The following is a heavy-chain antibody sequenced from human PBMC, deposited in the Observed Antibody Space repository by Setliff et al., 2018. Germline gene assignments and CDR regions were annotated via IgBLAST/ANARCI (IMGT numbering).Heavy chain of an antibody. J-gene: IGHJ5*02. V-gene: IGHV4-34*01. Sequence: SETLSLTCAVYGGSFSGYSWSWIRQPPGKGLEWIGEINHSGSTNYNPSLKNRVTISVDTSKNQFSLKLSSVTAADTAVFYCARGRDRIAARRGNWFDPWGQGTRVTVSS. D-gene: IGHD6-6*01. CDR2: INHSGST. CDR1: GGSFSGYS. CDR3: ARGRDRIAARRGNWFDP.